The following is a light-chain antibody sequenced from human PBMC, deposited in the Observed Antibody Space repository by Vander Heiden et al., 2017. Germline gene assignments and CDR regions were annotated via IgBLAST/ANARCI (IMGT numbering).Light chain of an antibody. V-gene: IGKV3-15*01. CDR3: QQYNDWPPYT. CDR2: GAS. J-gene: IGKJ2*01. Sequence: EIVMTQYPATLSVSPGERDTLSCRSSQRVNSNLAWSHQKPGQPPRLLIYGASTRATGIPVRFSGSGSGTEFTLTISSLQSEDFAVYYCQQYNDWPPYTFGQGTKLEIK. CDR1: QRVNSN.